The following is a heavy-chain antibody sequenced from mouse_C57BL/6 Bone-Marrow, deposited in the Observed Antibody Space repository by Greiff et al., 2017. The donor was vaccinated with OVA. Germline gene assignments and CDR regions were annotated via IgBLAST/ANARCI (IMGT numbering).Heavy chain of an antibody. CDR2: INPYNGGT. CDR3: ARWGTTVVNFDV. Sequence: VQLQQSGPVLVKPGASVKMSCKASGYTFTDYYMNWVKQSHGKSLEWIGVINPYNGGTSYNQKFKGKATLTVDKSSSTAYMELNSLTSEDSAVYCCARWGTTVVNFDVWGTRTTVTGSS. V-gene: IGHV1-19*01. J-gene: IGHJ1*03. D-gene: IGHD1-1*01. CDR1: GYTFTDYY.